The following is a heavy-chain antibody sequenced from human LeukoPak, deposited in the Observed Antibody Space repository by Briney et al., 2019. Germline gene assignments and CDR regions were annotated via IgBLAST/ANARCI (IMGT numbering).Heavy chain of an antibody. D-gene: IGHD6-6*01. V-gene: IGHV3-23*01. CDR3: ASYTSSSAHSN. J-gene: IGHJ4*02. CDR2: ISGGGAYT. CDR1: GLTFSTYA. Sequence: PGGSLRLSCAASGLTFSTYAISWVRQAPGRGLGWVSAISGGGAYTYYADSVKGRFTISGDYSKNTLYLQMNGLRAEDTAVYYCASYTSSSAHSNWGQGTLVTVSS.